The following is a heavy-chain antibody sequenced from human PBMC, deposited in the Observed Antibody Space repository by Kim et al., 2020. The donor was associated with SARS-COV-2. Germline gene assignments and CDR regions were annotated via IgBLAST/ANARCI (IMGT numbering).Heavy chain of an antibody. V-gene: IGHV4-59*01. J-gene: IGHJ4*02. Sequence: SETLSLTCTVSGGSISSYYWSWIRQPPGKGLEWIGYIYYSGSTNYNPSLKSRVTISVDTSKNQFSLKLSSVTAADTAVYYCARSDSSSWSGCDYWGQGTLVTVCS. D-gene: IGHD6-13*01. CDR1: GGSISSYY. CDR2: IYYSGST. CDR3: ARSDSSSWSGCDY.